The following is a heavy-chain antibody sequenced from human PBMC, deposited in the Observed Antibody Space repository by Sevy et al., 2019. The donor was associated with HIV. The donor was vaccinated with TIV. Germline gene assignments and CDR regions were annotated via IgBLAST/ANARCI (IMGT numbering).Heavy chain of an antibody. CDR1: GFTFSSYW. V-gene: IGHV3-7*01. CDR3: ARVLHIVVVTANNDAFDI. Sequence: GGSLRLSCAAYGFTFSSYWMSWVRQAPGKGLEWVANIKQDGSEKYYVDSVKGRFTISRDNAKNSLYLQMNSLRAEDTAVYYCARVLHIVVVTANNDAFDIWGQGTMVTVSS. J-gene: IGHJ3*02. D-gene: IGHD2-21*02. CDR2: IKQDGSEK.